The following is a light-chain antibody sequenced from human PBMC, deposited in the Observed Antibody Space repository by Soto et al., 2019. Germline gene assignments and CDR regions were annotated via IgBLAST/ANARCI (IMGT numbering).Light chain of an antibody. Sequence: DIQSTQSPSFLSASVGDRVTLTCRASQGISSVLAWYQQKPVKAPKLLIYATATLQSGVPSRFSGSGSGTEFTLTISSLQPEDFATYYGQQLNSYPLNCGGGTNVDSK. V-gene: IGKV1-9*01. CDR1: QGISSV. J-gene: IGKJ4*01. CDR2: ATA. CDR3: QQLNSYPLN.